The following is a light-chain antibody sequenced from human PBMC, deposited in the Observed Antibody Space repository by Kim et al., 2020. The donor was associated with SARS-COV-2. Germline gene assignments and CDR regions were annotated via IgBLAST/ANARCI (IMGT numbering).Light chain of an antibody. J-gene: IGLJ2*01. CDR1: SLRSSY. CDR2: GKN. Sequence: VAWGQTVRITGQGNSLRSSYTTWYQQKPGQAPILVIYGKNNRPSGIPDRFSGSSSGNTASLTITGTQAGDEADYYCNSRDSNNNVLFGGGTRLTVL. CDR3: NSRDSNNNVL. V-gene: IGLV3-19*01.